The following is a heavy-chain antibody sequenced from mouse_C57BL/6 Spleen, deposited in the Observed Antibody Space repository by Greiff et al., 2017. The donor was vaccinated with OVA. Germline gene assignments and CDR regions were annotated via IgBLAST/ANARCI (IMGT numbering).Heavy chain of an antibody. CDR3: TRNRDDDSAMEY. V-gene: IGHV14-4*01. Sequence: EVQLQQSGAELVRPGASVKLSCTASGFNFTDDYMHWVKQRPEQGLEWIGWIDPENGDTEYASKFQGKATITADTSSNTAYLQLSSLTSEDTAVYYCTRNRDDDSAMEYWGQGTSVTVAS. CDR2: IDPENGDT. D-gene: IGHD2-4*01. CDR1: GFNFTDDY. J-gene: IGHJ4*01.